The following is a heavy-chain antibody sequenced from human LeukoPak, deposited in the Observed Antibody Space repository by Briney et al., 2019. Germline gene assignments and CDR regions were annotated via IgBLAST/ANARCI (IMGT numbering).Heavy chain of an antibody. J-gene: IGHJ4*02. CDR1: GGSFSGYY. CDR3: ARLLRYFDWVWPMIRWDKGFDY. CDR2: INHSGST. Sequence: SETLSLTCAVYGGSFSGYYWSWICQPPGKGLEWIGEINHSGSTNYNPSLKSRVTISVDTSKNQFSLKLSSVTAADTAVYYCARLLRYFDWVWPMIRWDKGFDYWGQGTLVTVSS. V-gene: IGHV4-34*01. D-gene: IGHD3-9*01.